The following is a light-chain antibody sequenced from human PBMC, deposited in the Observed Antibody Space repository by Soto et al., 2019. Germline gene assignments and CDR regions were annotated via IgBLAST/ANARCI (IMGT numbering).Light chain of an antibody. CDR3: CSYAGSYTSYV. V-gene: IGLV2-11*01. J-gene: IGLJ1*01. CDR1: SSDVGGYNY. Sequence: QSVLTQPRSVSGSPGQSVTISCTGTSSDVGGYNYVSWYQQHPGKAPKLMIYDVSKRPSGVPDRFSGSKSGNTASLTISGLQAEDEADYYCCSYAGSYTSYVFGTGPKLTVL. CDR2: DVS.